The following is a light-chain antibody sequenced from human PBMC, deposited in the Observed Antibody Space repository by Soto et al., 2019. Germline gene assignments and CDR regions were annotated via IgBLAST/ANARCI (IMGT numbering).Light chain of an antibody. CDR3: AAWDDSLSGVV. J-gene: IGLJ7*01. CDR2: GNS. CDR1: SSNIGAGYD. Sequence: QSVLTQPPSVSGAPGQRVTISCTGSSSNIGAGYDVHWYQQLPGTAPKLLMHGNSQRPSGVPDRFSGSKSGTSASLAISGLRNEDEADYYCAAWDDSLSGVVFGGGTQLTVL. V-gene: IGLV1-40*01.